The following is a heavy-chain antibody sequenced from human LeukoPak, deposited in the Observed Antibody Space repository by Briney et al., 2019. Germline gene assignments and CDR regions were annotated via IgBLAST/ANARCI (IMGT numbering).Heavy chain of an antibody. CDR1: GYTFTSYG. CDR3: ARDPHAARDYSSGVFDY. D-gene: IGHD4-11*01. V-gene: IGHV1-18*01. J-gene: IGHJ4*02. Sequence: ASVNVSCKASGYTFTSYGISWVRQAPGQGLEWMGWISAYNGNTNYAQKLQGRVTMTTDTSTSTAYMELRSLRSDDTAVYYCARDPHAARDYSSGVFDYWGQGTLVTVSS. CDR2: ISAYNGNT.